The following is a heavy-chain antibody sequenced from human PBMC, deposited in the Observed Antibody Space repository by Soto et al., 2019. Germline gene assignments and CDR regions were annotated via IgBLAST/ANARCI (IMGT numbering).Heavy chain of an antibody. CDR1: GGTLSDYA. CDR2: IMPTVDSA. D-gene: IGHD3-10*01. J-gene: IGHJ6*02. V-gene: IGHV1-69*01. Sequence: QVQLVQSGAEVTTPGSSVKVSCKASGGTLSDYAISWVRQAPGQGREWMGGIMPTVDSANYAQNFQGRLTISADESTSTANLELSSLRSDDTAVYYCAVAAVREIMAQESSGMAVWGQGTTVIVSS. CDR3: AVAAVREIMAQESSGMAV.